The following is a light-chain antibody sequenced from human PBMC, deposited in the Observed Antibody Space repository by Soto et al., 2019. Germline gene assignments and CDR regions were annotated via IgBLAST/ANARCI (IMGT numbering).Light chain of an antibody. CDR2: EVN. V-gene: IGLV2-14*01. J-gene: IGLJ3*02. CDR1: SSDVGAYNY. CDR3: SSYTSSSTLWV. Sequence: QSALTQPASVSGSPGQSITISCTGTSSDVGAYNYVSWYQQNPGKAPKLMISEVNNRPSGVSNRFSGSKSGNTASLTISGLQAEDEAHYYCSSYTSSSTLWVFGGGTKLTVL.